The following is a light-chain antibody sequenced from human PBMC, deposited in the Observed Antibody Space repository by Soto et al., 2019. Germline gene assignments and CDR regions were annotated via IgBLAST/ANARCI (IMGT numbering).Light chain of an antibody. CDR3: QQYETFSGT. V-gene: IGKV3-20*01. CDR1: QSVSSSY. CDR2: GAS. Sequence: EIVLTQSPGTLSLSPGERATLSCRASQSVSSSYLAWYQQKPGQAPRLLIYGASSRATGIPDRFSGSGSGTDFTLTISRLEPEDFATYYCQQYETFSGTFGPGTKVEI. J-gene: IGKJ1*01.